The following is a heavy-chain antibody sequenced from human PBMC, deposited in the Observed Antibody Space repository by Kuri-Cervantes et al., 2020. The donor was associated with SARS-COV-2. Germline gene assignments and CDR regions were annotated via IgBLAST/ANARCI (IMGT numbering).Heavy chain of an antibody. J-gene: IGHJ6*02. CDR2: IYYSGST. Sequence: ESLKISCAASGFTFSDYYMSWIRQAPGKGLEWIGYIYYSGSTNYNPSLKSRVTISVDTSKNQFSLKLISVTAADTAVYYCARCFGWSVGAHYYYYGMDVWGQGTTVTGSS. CDR1: GFTFSDYY. V-gene: IGHV4-59*01. CDR3: ARCFGWSVGAHYYYYGMDV. D-gene: IGHD2-15*01.